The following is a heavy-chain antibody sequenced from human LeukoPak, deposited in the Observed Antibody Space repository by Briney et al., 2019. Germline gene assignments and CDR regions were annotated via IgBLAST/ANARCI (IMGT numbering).Heavy chain of an antibody. J-gene: IGHJ4*02. CDR2: INPNSGGT. CDR1: GYTFTGYY. Sequence: ASVKVSCKASGYTFTGYYMHWVRQAPGQGLEWMGRINPNSGGTNYAQKFQGRVTMTRDTSISTAYMELSRLRSDDTAVYYCARDRGNYYDSSGAKCFGYWGQGTLVTVSS. V-gene: IGHV1-2*06. CDR3: ARDRGNYYDSSGAKCFGY. D-gene: IGHD3-22*01.